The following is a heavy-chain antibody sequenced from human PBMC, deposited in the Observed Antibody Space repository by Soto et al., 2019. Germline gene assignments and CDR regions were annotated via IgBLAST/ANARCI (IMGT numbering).Heavy chain of an antibody. D-gene: IGHD6-6*01. V-gene: IGHV4-31*03. CDR1: GGSISSGGYY. CDR3: ASSIAARGRVFDS. CDR2: IYYSGST. Sequence: SETLSLTCTVSGGSISSGGYYWSWIRQHPGKGLEWIGYIYYSGSTYYNPSLKSRVTISVDTSKNQFSLKLSSVTAADTAVYYWASSIAARGRVFDSGGRGTLVTVPS. J-gene: IGHJ4*02.